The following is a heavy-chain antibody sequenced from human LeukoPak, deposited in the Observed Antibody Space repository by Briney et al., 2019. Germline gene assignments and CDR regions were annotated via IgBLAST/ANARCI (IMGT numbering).Heavy chain of an antibody. V-gene: IGHV3-74*01. CDR2: VNSDGSTT. D-gene: IGHD3-16*01. CDR3: ARDTFGGDAF. Sequence: GGSLRLSCAAPGFTFSSYWMHWVRQAPGKGLVWVSHVNSDGSTTRYADSVKGRFTISRDNAKNTLYLQMRSLRAEDTAVYYCARDTFGGDAFWGQGTLVTVSS. CDR1: GFTFSSYW. J-gene: IGHJ4*02.